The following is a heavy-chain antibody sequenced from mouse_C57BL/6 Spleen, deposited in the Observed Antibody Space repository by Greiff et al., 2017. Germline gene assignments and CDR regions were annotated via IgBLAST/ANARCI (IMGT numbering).Heavy chain of an antibody. CDR3: AISLITTVVATDAMDY. V-gene: IGHV1-74*01. D-gene: IGHD1-1*01. J-gene: IGHJ4*01. CDR1: GYTFTSYW. CDR2: IHPSDSDT. Sequence: QVQLQQSGAELVKPGASVKVSCKASGYTFTSYWMHWVKQRPGQGLEWIGRIHPSDSDTNYNQKFKGKATLTVDKYSSTAYMQLSSLTSEDSAVYYCAISLITTVVATDAMDYWGQGTSVTVSS.